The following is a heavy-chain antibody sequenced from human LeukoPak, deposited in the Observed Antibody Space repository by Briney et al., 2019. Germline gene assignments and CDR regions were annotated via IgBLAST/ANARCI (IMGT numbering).Heavy chain of an antibody. CDR1: GYTFTSYG. V-gene: IGHV1-18*01. J-gene: IGHJ4*02. D-gene: IGHD1-26*01. Sequence: GASVKVSCKASGYTFTSYGFTWVRQAPGQGLEWLGWISAYDRNTNYAQKFQGRVTMTTDTSTSTAYMELRSLRSDDTAVYYCAGDDGGSYYHTDHWGQGTLVTVSS. CDR3: AGDDGGSYYHTDH. CDR2: ISAYDRNT.